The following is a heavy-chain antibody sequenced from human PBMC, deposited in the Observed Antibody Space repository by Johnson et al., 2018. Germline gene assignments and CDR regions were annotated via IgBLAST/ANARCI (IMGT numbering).Heavy chain of an antibody. Sequence: VQLVESGGGLVKXGGSLRLSCSASGFSFSSYSMNWVRQAPGKGLEWVSVISGCGGSTYYADPLKGRFTISRDITMNTVFLQMNSLRAEDTAVYYCARALGPTGKYFYLDNGGQGTLVIVSS. D-gene: IGHD1-26*01. CDR1: GFSFSSYS. CDR2: ISGCGGST. CDR3: ARALGPTGKYFYLDN. V-gene: IGHV3-23*04. J-gene: IGHJ4*02.